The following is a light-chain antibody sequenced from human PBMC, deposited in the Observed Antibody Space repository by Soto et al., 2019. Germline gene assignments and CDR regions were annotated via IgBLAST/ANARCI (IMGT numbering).Light chain of an antibody. CDR1: QSISSW. CDR2: DAS. Sequence: DIQMTQSPSTLSASVGDIVIITCRASQSISSWLAWYQQKPGKAPKLLIYDASSLESGVPSRFSGSGSGTEFTLTISSLQPDDFATYYCQQYNSYPWTFGQGTKVDIK. CDR3: QQYNSYPWT. J-gene: IGKJ1*01. V-gene: IGKV1-5*01.